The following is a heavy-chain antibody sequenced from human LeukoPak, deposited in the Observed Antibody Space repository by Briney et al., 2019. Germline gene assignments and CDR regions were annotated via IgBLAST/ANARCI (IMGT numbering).Heavy chain of an antibody. CDR1: GYTFTSYD. Sequence: GASVKVSCKASGYTFTSYDINWVRQATGQGLEWMGWMNPNSGNTGYAQKSQGRVTITRNTSISTAYMELSSLRSEDTAVYYCARGVPLRYFDWLPQSNWFDPWGQGTLVTVSS. CDR3: ARGVPLRYFDWLPQSNWFDP. CDR2: MNPNSGNT. D-gene: IGHD3-9*01. J-gene: IGHJ5*02. V-gene: IGHV1-8*03.